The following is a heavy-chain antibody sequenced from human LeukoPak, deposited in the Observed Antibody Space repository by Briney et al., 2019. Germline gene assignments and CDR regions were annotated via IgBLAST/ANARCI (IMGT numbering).Heavy chain of an antibody. Sequence: ASVKVSCKASGYTFTSYDINWVRQATGQGLEWMGWISAYNGNTNYAQKLQGRVTMTTDTSTSTAYMELRSLRSDDTAVYYCARTLHSGYGIRDAFDIWGQGTMVTVSS. D-gene: IGHD5-12*01. CDR2: ISAYNGNT. CDR1: GYTFTSYD. CDR3: ARTLHSGYGIRDAFDI. J-gene: IGHJ3*02. V-gene: IGHV1-18*01.